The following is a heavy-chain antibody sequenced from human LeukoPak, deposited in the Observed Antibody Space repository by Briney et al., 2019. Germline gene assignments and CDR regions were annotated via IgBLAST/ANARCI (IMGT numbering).Heavy chain of an antibody. D-gene: IGHD2-2*01. V-gene: IGHV1-2*02. CDR3: ARVADLEVPEPYFDF. J-gene: IGHJ4*02. Sequence: ASVRVSCKASGYTFTGYYIHWVRQAPGQGLEWMGWISPNSGGTNYAQKFQGRVTMTRDTSISTAYMELSRLTSDDTAVYYCARVADLEVPEPYFDFWGQGTLVTVSS. CDR1: GYTFTGYY. CDR2: ISPNSGGT.